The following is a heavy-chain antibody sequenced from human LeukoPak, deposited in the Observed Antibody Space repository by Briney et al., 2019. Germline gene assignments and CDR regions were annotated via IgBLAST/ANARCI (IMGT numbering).Heavy chain of an antibody. CDR2: IYYSGST. CDR1: GGSISSYY. Sequence: PSETLSLTCTVSGGSISSYYWSWIRQPPGKGLEWIGYIYYSGSTNYNPSLKSRVTISVDTSKNQFSLKLSSVTAADTAVYYCAREGYSSGWSGYWGQGTLVTVSS. J-gene: IGHJ4*02. V-gene: IGHV4-59*12. CDR3: AREGYSSGWSGY. D-gene: IGHD6-19*01.